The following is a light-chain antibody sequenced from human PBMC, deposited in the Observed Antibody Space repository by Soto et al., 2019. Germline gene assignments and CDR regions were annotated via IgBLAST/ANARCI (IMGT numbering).Light chain of an antibody. CDR2: NNN. J-gene: IGLJ1*01. V-gene: IGLV1-44*01. CDR3: AAWDDSLNGYV. Sequence: QAVVTQPPSASGTPGQRVTVSCSGSSSNIGSNTVNWYQQLPRTAPKLLIYNNNQRPSGVPDRFSGSKSGTSASLAISGLQSEDEADYYCAAWDDSLNGYVFGTGTKLTVL. CDR1: SSNIGSNT.